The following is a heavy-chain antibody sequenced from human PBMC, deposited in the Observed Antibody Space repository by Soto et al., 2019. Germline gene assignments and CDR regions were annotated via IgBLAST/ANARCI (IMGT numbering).Heavy chain of an antibody. D-gene: IGHD4-4*01. J-gene: IGHJ5*01. Sequence: QVRLQESGPGLVKPSETLSLTCSVSGDSVTRANAYWIWLRLAPGKGLEWIGYLYNSGSTNYNPSLRSRVSLSLDTSKNQFSVNLTSVTTADSAIYYCAKLQPPGWIDAWGHGTLVTVS. CDR3: AKLQPPGWIDA. V-gene: IGHV4-61*01. CDR2: LYNSGST. CDR1: GDSVTRANAY.